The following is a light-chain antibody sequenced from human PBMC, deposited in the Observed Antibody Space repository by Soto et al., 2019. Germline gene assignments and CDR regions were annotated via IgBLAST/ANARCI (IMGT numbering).Light chain of an antibody. V-gene: IGKV1-17*01. Sequence: DIQMTQSPSSLSASVGDRVTITCRASQSISSYLNWYQQKPGKAPKLLIYAASSLQSGVPSRFSGSGSGTEFTLTINSLQPEDFATYYCLQHNTYPWTFGQGTKVDIK. CDR3: LQHNTYPWT. CDR1: QSISSY. J-gene: IGKJ1*01. CDR2: AAS.